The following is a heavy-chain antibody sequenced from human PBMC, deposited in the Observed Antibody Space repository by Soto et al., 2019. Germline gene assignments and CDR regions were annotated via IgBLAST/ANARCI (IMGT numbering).Heavy chain of an antibody. CDR2: MNPNSGNT. CDR3: ARVKGPNWNYLFFYYYGMDV. V-gene: IGHV1-8*01. D-gene: IGHD1-7*01. CDR1: GYTFTSYD. J-gene: IGHJ6*02. Sequence: QVQLVQSGAEVKKPGASVKVSCKASGYTFTSYDINWVRQATGQGLEWMGWMNPNSGNTGYAQKFQGRVPMTRNTSISTAYMELSSLRSEDTAVYYCARVKGPNWNYLFFYYYGMDVWGQGTTVTVSS.